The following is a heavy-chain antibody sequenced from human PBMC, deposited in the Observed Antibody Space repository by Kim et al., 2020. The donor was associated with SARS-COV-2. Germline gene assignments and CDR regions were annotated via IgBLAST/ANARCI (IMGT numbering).Heavy chain of an antibody. Sequence: ASVKVSCKASGYTFTNYAMNWVRQAPGQGLEWMGWINTNTGNPTYAQGFTGRFVFSLDTSVSTTYLQISSLKAEDTAVYYCASTFWSGYTSWFDSWGQGTLVTVSS. CDR3: ASTFWSGYTSWFDS. CDR1: GYTFTNYA. J-gene: IGHJ5*01. V-gene: IGHV7-4-1*02. CDR2: INTNTGNP. D-gene: IGHD3-3*01.